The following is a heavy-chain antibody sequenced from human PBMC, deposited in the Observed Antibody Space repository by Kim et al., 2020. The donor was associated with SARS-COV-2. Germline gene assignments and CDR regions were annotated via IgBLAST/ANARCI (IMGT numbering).Heavy chain of an antibody. J-gene: IGHJ4*02. CDR3: ARDYGYFDY. D-gene: IGHD3-10*01. V-gene: IGHV3-53*04. CDR2: GST. Sequence: GSTYYADSVKGRFTISRHNSKNTLYLQMNSLRAEDTAVYYCARDYGYFDYWGQGTLVTVSS.